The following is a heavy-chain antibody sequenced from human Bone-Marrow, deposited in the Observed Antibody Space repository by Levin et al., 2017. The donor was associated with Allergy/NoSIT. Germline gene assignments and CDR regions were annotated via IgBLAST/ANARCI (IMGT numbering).Heavy chain of an antibody. CDR1: GGTISSADYY. CDR2: IYYSGST. V-gene: IGHV4-30-4*01. CDR3: ARQTTPKARYDYGTDV. Sequence: SETLSLTCTVSGGTISSADYYWTWIRQPPGKGLEWIGYIYYSGSTYYNPSLKSRVTISVDTSKNQFSLKMGSMTAADTAVYYCARQTTPKARYDYGTDVWGQGTTVTVSS. J-gene: IGHJ6*02. D-gene: IGHD4-11*01.